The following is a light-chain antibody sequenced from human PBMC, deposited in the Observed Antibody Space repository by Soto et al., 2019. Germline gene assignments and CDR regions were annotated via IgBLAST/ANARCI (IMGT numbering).Light chain of an antibody. Sequence: EMVLTQSPGTLSLSPGERATHSCRASQSVSSSYLGWYQQKPGQAPRLLIYGASTRATGIPDRFSGSGSGTDFTLTISRLEPEDFAVYYCQQYGSSIFTFGPGTKVDIK. J-gene: IGKJ3*01. CDR3: QQYGSSIFT. V-gene: IGKV3-20*01. CDR1: QSVSSSY. CDR2: GAS.